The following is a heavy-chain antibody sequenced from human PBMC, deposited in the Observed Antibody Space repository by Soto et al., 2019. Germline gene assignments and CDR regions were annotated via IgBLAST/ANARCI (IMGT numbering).Heavy chain of an antibody. CDR1: GFKFSNYA. CDR3: AKDRREGGSSALYFDF. Sequence: PGGSLRLSCAASGFKFSNYAMSWVRQAPGKGLEWVSLISATGGGTYYADSVKGRFTISRDNSHNTLYLQVHSLTAEDTAVYYCAKDRREGGSSALYFDFWGQGAQVTVSS. D-gene: IGHD3-16*01. CDR2: ISATGGGT. V-gene: IGHV3-23*01. J-gene: IGHJ5*01.